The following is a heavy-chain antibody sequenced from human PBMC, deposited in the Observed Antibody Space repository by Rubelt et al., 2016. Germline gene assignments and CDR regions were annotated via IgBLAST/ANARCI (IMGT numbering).Heavy chain of an antibody. D-gene: IGHD3-3*01. V-gene: IGHV1-69*01. J-gene: IGHJ3*02. CDR2: IIPIFGTA. Sequence: QALVQGPEWMGGIIPIFGTANYAQKFQGRVTITADESTSTAYMELSSLRSEDTAVYYCARDFLEWSDAFDIWGQGTMVTVSS. CDR3: ARDFLEWSDAFDI.